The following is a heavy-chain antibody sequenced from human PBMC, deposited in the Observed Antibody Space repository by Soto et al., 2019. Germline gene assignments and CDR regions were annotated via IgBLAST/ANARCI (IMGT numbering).Heavy chain of an antibody. D-gene: IGHD6-19*01. V-gene: IGHV3-66*02. CDR3: ARETPVAGLGVDYYYGLDV. J-gene: IGHJ6*02. CDR2: VYSDGST. CDR1: GFTVSSNY. Sequence: TGGSLRLPCAASGFTVSSNYKSWVRQAPGKGLEWVSIVYSDGSTYYADSVKGRFTISRDNSNNALYLQMNSLKTEDTAVYYCARETPVAGLGVDYYYGLDVWGQGTTVTGSS.